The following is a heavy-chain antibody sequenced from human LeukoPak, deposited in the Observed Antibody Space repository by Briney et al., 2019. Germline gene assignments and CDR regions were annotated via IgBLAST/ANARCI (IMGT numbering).Heavy chain of an antibody. V-gene: IGHV3-21*06. CDR3: ARDPAGWYDGYFQH. J-gene: IGHJ1*01. CDR2: ISSSSRYI. Sequence: GGSLRLSCAASGFTFNNYDMNWVRQAPGKGLEWVSSISSSSRYIYYADSVKGRFTISRDNARNSLYLQMNSLRAEDTAVYYCARDPAGWYDGYFQHWGQGTLVTVSS. CDR1: GFTFNNYD. D-gene: IGHD6-19*01.